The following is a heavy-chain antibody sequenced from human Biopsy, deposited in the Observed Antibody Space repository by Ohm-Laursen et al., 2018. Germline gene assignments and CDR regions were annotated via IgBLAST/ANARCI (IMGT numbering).Heavy chain of an antibody. CDR2: ISSTSIDI. CDR1: GFRFSDYY. J-gene: IGHJ4*02. D-gene: IGHD6-25*01. V-gene: IGHV3-11*01. CDR3: VMTAGRGGGDS. Sequence: GSLRLSCAASGFRFSDYYMSWIRQAPGKGLEWLSYISSTSIDIAYADSVQGRFTISRDNAENSLFLQMNSLRVEDTAIYHCVMTAGRGGGDSWGQGTLVTVSS.